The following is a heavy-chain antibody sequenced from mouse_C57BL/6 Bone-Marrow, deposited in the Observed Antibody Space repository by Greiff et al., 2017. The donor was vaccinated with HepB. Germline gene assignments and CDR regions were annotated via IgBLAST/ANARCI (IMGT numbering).Heavy chain of an antibody. J-gene: IGHJ4*01. CDR3: ASPITTVVHYAMDY. CDR2: ISDGGSYT. Sequence: DVQLVESGGGLVKPGGSLKLSCAASGFTFSSYAMSWVRQTPEKRLEWVATISDGGSYTYYPDNVKGRFTISRDNAKNNLYLQMSHLKSEDTAMYYCASPITTVVHYAMDYWGQGTSVTVSS. V-gene: IGHV5-4*01. CDR1: GFTFSSYA. D-gene: IGHD1-1*01.